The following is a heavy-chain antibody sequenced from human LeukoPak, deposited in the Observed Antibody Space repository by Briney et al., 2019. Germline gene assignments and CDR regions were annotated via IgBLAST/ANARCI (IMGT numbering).Heavy chain of an antibody. D-gene: IGHD2-15*01. V-gene: IGHV4-59*01. Sequence: ASETLSFTCTVSGGSISSYYWSWIRQPPGKGLEWIGYIYYSGSTSYNPSLESRVTISVDTSKTHFSLKLSSVTAADTAVYYCARVVAAPNWFDPWGQGTLVTVSS. CDR2: IYYSGST. CDR3: ARVVAAPNWFDP. J-gene: IGHJ5*02. CDR1: GGSISSYY.